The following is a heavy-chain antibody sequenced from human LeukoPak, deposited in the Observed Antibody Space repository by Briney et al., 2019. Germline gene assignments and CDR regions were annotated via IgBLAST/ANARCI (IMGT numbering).Heavy chain of an antibody. J-gene: IGHJ4*02. CDR1: GYTFTGYY. CDR2: INPNSGGT. V-gene: IGHV1-2*06. D-gene: IGHD2/OR15-2a*01. Sequence: ASVKVSCKASGYTFTGYYMHWVRQAPGQGLEWMGRINPNSGGTNYAQKFQGRVTMTRDTSISTAYMELSRLRSDDTAVYYCARLPRITWASPPPAHNRRDYWGQGTLVTVSS. CDR3: ARLPRITWASPPPAHNRRDY.